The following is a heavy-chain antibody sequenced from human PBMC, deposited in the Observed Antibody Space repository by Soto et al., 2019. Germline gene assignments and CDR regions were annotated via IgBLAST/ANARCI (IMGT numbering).Heavy chain of an antibody. J-gene: IGHJ3*01. CDR1: GYTFTSYG. CDR3: ARRANPANARRPADDAFDL. CDR2: ISAYNGNT. D-gene: IGHD2-2*01. Sequence: QVQLVQSGAEVKKPGASVKVSCKASGYTFTSYGISWVRQAPGQGLEWMGWISAYNGNTNYAQKLQGRVTMTTDSSKSTAYMVLSRLRSDDTAVYYCARRANPANARRPADDAFDLWGQGTMVTVSS. V-gene: IGHV1-18*01.